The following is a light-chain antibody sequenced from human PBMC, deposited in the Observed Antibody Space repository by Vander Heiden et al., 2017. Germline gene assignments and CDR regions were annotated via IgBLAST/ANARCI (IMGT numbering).Light chain of an antibody. CDR1: SGSIASIY. CDR3: QSYDSNTVV. V-gene: IGLV6-57*03. J-gene: IGLJ2*01. CDR2: ENN. Sequence: FILIPPHPVSEVPGETVIISSTRSSGSIASIYVQWYQHRPGSAPNTLIYENNKRSSGVPDRLSGSIDTSANTASLTLSGMKPEDEADYYCQSYDSNTVVFGGGTKLTVL.